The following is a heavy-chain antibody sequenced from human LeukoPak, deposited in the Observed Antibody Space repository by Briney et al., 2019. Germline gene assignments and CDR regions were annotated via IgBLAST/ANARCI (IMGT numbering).Heavy chain of an antibody. D-gene: IGHD2-15*01. CDR2: IKQDGSDK. CDR3: ASQSRYCSGDSCYSFDY. CDR1: GLKFSSYW. Sequence: GGSLRLSCAASGLKFSSYWMSWVRQAPGKGLEGVANIKQDGSDKYYVYSVKSRFTIYRDNAKNSLYLQMNSLRAEDTAVYCCASQSRYCSGDSCYSFDYWGQGTLVTVSS. J-gene: IGHJ4*02. V-gene: IGHV3-7*01.